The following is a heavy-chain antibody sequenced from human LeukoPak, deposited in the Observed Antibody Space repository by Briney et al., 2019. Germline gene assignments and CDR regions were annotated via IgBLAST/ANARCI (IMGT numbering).Heavy chain of an antibody. CDR2: IYYSGST. CDR3: ARGSRGSNNWFDP. Sequence: SETLSLTCTVSGGSISSYYWSWIRQPPGKGLGWIGYIYYSGSTNYNPSLKSRVTISVDTSKNQFSLKLSSVTAADTAVYYCARGSRGSNNWFDPWGQGTLVTVSS. J-gene: IGHJ5*02. D-gene: IGHD1-26*01. V-gene: IGHV4-59*01. CDR1: GGSISSYY.